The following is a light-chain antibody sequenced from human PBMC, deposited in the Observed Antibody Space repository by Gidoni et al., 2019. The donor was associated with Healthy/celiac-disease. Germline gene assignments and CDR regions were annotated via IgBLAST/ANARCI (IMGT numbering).Light chain of an antibody. J-gene: IGKJ1*01. V-gene: IGKV4-1*01. CDR1: QSVLYSSNNKNY. CDR2: WAS. Sequence: DIVMTQSQDSLAVSLGERATINCKSSQSVLYSSNNKNYLAWYQQKPGQPPKLLIYWASTRESGVPDRFSGSGSGKDFTLTISSLQAEDVAVYYCQQYYSTPRTFGQGTKVEIK. CDR3: QQYYSTPRT.